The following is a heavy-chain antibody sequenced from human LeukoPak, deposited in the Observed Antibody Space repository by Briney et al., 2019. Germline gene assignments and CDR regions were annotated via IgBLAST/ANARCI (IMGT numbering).Heavy chain of an antibody. CDR3: ASETGDRLWFGGNFDY. D-gene: IGHD3-10*01. V-gene: IGHV3-21*01. CDR2: ISSSSSYI. CDR1: GFTFSSYG. Sequence: PGGSLRLSCAASGFTFSSYGTNCVRQAPGKGLEWVSSISSSSSYIYYADSVKGRFTISRDNAKNSLDLRMNSLRAEDTAVYYCASETGDRLWFGGNFDYWGQGTLVTVSS. J-gene: IGHJ4*02.